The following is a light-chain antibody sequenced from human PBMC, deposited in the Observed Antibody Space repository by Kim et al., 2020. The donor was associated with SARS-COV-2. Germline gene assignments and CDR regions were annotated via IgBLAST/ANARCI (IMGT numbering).Light chain of an antibody. J-gene: IGLJ2*01. CDR1: SLRSYY. Sequence: SSELTQDPAVSVALGQTFRITCQGDSLRSYYASWYQQKPGQAPVLVIYGKNNRPSGIPDRFSGSSSGNTASLTITGAQAEDEADYYCNSRDSSGNVVFGG. CDR2: GKN. V-gene: IGLV3-19*01. CDR3: NSRDSSGNVV.